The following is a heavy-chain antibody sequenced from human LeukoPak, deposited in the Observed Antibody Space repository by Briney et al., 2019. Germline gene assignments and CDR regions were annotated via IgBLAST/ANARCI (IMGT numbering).Heavy chain of an antibody. CDR3: ARDTQVGTYYDFWSGYYGAY. V-gene: IGHV3-30-3*01. J-gene: IGHJ4*02. Sequence: PGGSLRLSCAASGFTFSSYAMHWVRQAPGKGLEWVAVISYDGSNKYYADSVKGRFTISRDNSKNTLYLQMNSLRAEDTAVYYCARDTQVGTYYDFWSGYYGAYWGQGTLVTVSS. CDR1: GFTFSSYA. D-gene: IGHD3-3*01. CDR2: ISYDGSNK.